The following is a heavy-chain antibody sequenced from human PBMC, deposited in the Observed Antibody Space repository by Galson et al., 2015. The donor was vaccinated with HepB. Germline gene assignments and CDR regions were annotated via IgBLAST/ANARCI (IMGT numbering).Heavy chain of an antibody. D-gene: IGHD2-2*02. CDR1: GYSFTSYW. Sequence: QSGAEVKKPGESLRISCKGSGYSFTSYWISWVRQMPGKGLEWMGRIDPSDSYTNYSPSFQGHVTISADKSISTAYLQWSSLKASDTAMYYCARYAVVVPAAISDYYYYMDIWGKGTTVTVSS. CDR2: IDPSDSYT. J-gene: IGHJ6*03. V-gene: IGHV5-10-1*01. CDR3: ARYAVVVPAAISDYYYYMDI.